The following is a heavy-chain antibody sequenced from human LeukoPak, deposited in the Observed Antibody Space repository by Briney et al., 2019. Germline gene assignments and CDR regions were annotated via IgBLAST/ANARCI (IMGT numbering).Heavy chain of an antibody. J-gene: IGHJ3*02. Sequence: ASVKVSCKASGYTFTSYGISWVRQAPGQGLEWMGWISAYNGNTNYAQKLQGRVTMTEDTSTDTAYMELSSLRSEDTAVYYCATDRLTMVRGGGHAFDIWGQGTMVTVSS. CDR3: ATDRLTMVRGGGHAFDI. CDR2: ISAYNGNT. D-gene: IGHD3-10*01. V-gene: IGHV1-18*01. CDR1: GYTFTSYG.